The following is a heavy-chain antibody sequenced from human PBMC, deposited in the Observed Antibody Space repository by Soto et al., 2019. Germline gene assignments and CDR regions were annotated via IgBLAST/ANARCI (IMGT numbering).Heavy chain of an antibody. CDR1: GGSISSGGYY. CDR2: IYYSGST. J-gene: IGHJ4*02. CDR3: ARGAAAGTVY. D-gene: IGHD6-13*01. Sequence: QVQLQESGPGLVKPSQTLSLTCTVSGGSISSGGYYWSWIRQHPGKGLEWIGYIYYSGSTYYNPPLKSRVTLSVAPSKNQFSLTLSSVTAADTAVYYCARGAAAGTVYWGQGTLVTVSS. V-gene: IGHV4-31*03.